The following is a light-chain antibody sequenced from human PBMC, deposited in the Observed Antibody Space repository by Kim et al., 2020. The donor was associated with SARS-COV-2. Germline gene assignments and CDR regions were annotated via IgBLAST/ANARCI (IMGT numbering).Light chain of an antibody. J-gene: IGLJ2*01. CDR2: YDT. V-gene: IGLV3-21*04. Sequence: SYELTQPPSVSVAPGQTASITCGGTNIGSRSVHWYQQKPGRAPMMVISYDTARPSGIPERFSGSNSGNTATLTISRVEAGDEADYYCQVWDSGSVHPVVFGGGTKLTVL. CDR3: QVWDSGSVHPVV. CDR1: NIGSRS.